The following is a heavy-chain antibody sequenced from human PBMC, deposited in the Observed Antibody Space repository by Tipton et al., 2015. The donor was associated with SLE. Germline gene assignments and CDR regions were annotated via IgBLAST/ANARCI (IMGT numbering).Heavy chain of an antibody. Sequence: LRLSCTVSGGSISSYYWSWIRPPAGQGLEWIGRIYTSGSTNYNPPLKSRVTMSVDTSKNQFSLKLSSVTAADTAVYYCARDPHFLYYYGMDVWGQGTTVTVSS. CDR1: GGSISSYY. V-gene: IGHV4-4*07. CDR3: ARDPHFLYYYGMDV. J-gene: IGHJ6*02. D-gene: IGHD3-3*02. CDR2: IYTSGST.